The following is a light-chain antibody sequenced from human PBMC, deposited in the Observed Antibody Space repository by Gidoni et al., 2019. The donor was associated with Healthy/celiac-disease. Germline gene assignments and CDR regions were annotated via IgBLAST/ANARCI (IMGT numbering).Light chain of an antibody. CDR3: QQYNNWYT. V-gene: IGKV3D-15*02. CDR1: QSVSSN. J-gene: IGKJ2*01. CDR2: GAS. Sequence: EIVMMQSLATLSVSPGERATLSCRASQSVSSNLAWYQQKPGQAPRLLIYGASTRATGIPARFSGSGSGTEFTLTISSLQSEDFAVYYCQQYNNWYTFGQGTKLEIK.